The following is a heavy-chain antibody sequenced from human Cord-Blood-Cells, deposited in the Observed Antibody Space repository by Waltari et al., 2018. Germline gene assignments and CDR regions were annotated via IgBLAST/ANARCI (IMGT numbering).Heavy chain of an antibody. CDR2: IYHSGST. J-gene: IGHJ2*01. CDR3: ASGRDSWYFDL. V-gene: IGHV4-38-2*01. D-gene: IGHD3-22*01. CDR1: GYSISSGYY. Sequence: QVKLQESGPGLVKPSETLSLTCAVSGYSISSGYYWGWIRQPPGKGLEWIGSIYHSGSTYYNPSLKSRVTISVDTSKNQFSLKLSSVTAADTAVYYCASGRDSWYFDLWGRGTLVTVSS.